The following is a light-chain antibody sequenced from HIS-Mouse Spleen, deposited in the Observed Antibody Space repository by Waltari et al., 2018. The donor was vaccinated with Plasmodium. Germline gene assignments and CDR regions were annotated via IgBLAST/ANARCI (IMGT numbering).Light chain of an antibody. CDR3: QQRSNWPRVLT. V-gene: IGKV3-11*01. Sequence: EIVLTQSPATMSLSPGERATLSCRASPSLSSYLAWYQHKPGQAPRLLIYDASNRATGIPARFSGSGSGTDFTLTISSLEPEDFAVYYCQQRSNWPRVLTFGGGTKVEIK. CDR2: DAS. CDR1: PSLSSY. J-gene: IGKJ4*01.